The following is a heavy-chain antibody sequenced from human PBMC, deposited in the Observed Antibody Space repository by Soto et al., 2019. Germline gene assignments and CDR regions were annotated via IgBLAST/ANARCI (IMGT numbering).Heavy chain of an antibody. Sequence: SETLSLTCTVSGGSISSNYWTWIRQPPGKGLEWIGYVYNSGSTNYNPSLKSRVTISEDTSKSQFSLKVNSMTAAGTAVYYCARYRREAVAGYTLDNWGQGILVTVSS. D-gene: IGHD6-13*01. CDR3: ARYRREAVAGYTLDN. J-gene: IGHJ4*02. CDR1: GGSISSNY. V-gene: IGHV4-59*01. CDR2: VYNSGST.